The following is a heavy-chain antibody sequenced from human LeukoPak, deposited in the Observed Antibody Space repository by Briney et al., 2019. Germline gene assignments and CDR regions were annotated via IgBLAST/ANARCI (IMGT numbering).Heavy chain of an antibody. J-gene: IGHJ4*02. V-gene: IGHV4-38-2*01. D-gene: IGHD4-11*01. Sequence: PSETLSLTCAVSGYTISSGYYWGWIPQPPGKGLEWIGSNYHSRNTYCNPSLKSRVTISVDTSKTQFSLKLSSVTAADTAVYYCARTSKSLTDYWGQGTLVTVSS. CDR1: GYTISSGYY. CDR2: NYHSRNT. CDR3: ARTSKSLTDY.